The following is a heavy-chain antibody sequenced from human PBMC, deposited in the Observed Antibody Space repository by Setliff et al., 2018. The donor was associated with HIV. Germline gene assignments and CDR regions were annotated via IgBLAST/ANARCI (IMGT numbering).Heavy chain of an antibody. CDR3: AGTFQLVQNY. J-gene: IGHJ4*02. V-gene: IGHV4-34*01. Sequence: SETLSLTCAVSGGLFTGYYWSWIRQPPGKGLEWIGEINHRGSTNHNPSLKSRVTISVDTSKNQFSLKLSSVTAADTAVYYCAGTFQLVQNYWGQGTLVTVSS. CDR1: GGLFTGYY. D-gene: IGHD6-13*01. CDR2: INHRGST.